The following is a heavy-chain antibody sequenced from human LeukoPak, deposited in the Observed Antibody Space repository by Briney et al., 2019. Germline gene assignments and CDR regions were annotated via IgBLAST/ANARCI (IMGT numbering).Heavy chain of an antibody. J-gene: IGHJ6*02. D-gene: IGHD5-24*01. CDR3: ALSFEMVTIFYDDTYV. CDR2: LSGSGNSI. Sequence: GGSLRLSCGASGFTSSNYVMSWVRQAPGKGLEWVAGLSGSGNSIFYADSVKGRFTISRDNSENTLYLQMNSLRVEDTAVYYCALSFEMVTIFYDDTYVWGQGTTVTVSS. CDR1: GFTSSNYV. V-gene: IGHV3-23*01.